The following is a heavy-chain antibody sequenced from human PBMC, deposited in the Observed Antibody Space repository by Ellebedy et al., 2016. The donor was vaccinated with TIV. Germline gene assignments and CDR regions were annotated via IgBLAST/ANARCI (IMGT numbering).Heavy chain of an antibody. CDR2: VSYDGSKK. CDR3: TRYQGFDI. CDR1: GFMFGSYA. D-gene: IGHD2-2*01. J-gene: IGHJ3*02. Sequence: GESLKISCKASGFMFGSYAMHWVRQAPGKGLEWVAVVSYDGSKKYYADSVKGRVTISRDNSKNTLYLHLNSLRPEDTAMYFCTRYQGFDIWGQGTMVTVSS. V-gene: IGHV3-30*01.